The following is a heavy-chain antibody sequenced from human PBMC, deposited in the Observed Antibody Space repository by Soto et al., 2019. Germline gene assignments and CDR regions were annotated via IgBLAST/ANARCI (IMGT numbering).Heavy chain of an antibody. CDR3: ARDRGLGFRYYMDV. CDR1: GYTFTGYY. D-gene: IGHD3-10*01. Sequence: QVQLVQSGAEVKKPGASVKVSCKASGYTFTGYYMHWVRQAPGQGLEWMGWINPNSGGTNYAQKFQGWVTMTRDTSISTAYMELSMLRSDDTAVYYCARDRGLGFRYYMDVWGKGTTVTVSS. CDR2: INPNSGGT. J-gene: IGHJ6*03. V-gene: IGHV1-2*04.